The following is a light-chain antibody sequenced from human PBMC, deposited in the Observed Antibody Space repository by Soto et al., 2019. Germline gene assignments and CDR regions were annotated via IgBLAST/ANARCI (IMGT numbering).Light chain of an antibody. CDR3: QQDGSSSFT. Sequence: EIVLTQSPGTLSLSPGEPATVSCRASQSINSNYLAWYQQKPGQPPRLLIYCASSRATGIPDRFSGGGSGTDFTLTIRRLEPEDFAVYYCQQDGSSSFTFGPGTKVDIK. J-gene: IGKJ3*01. CDR2: CAS. CDR1: QSINSNY. V-gene: IGKV3-20*01.